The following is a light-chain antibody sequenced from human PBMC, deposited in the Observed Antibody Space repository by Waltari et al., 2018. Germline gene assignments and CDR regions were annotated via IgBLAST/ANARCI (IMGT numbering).Light chain of an antibody. Sequence: DIQMTQSPSSLSASVGDRVTITCRASQSISNYLHWYKQKPGEAPKLLIYAATSLQDAVPSRFSGSGSGTDFTLTISSLQPEDFATYSCQQSYNTLWTFGQGTKVEI. V-gene: IGKV1-39*01. CDR3: QQSYNTLWT. CDR1: QSISNY. J-gene: IGKJ1*01. CDR2: AAT.